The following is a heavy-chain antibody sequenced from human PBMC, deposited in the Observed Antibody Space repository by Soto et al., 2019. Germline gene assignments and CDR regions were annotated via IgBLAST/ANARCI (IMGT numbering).Heavy chain of an antibody. D-gene: IGHD3-22*01. CDR3: ARMGDDSSGYYYGG. CDR2: IIPIFGTA. CDR1: GGTFSSYA. Sequence: VKVSCKASGGTFSSYAISWVRQAPGQGLEWMGGIIPIFGTANYAQKFQGRVTITADKSTSTAYMELSSLRSEDTAVYYCARMGDDSSGYYYGGWGQGTLVTVSS. J-gene: IGHJ4*02. V-gene: IGHV1-69*06.